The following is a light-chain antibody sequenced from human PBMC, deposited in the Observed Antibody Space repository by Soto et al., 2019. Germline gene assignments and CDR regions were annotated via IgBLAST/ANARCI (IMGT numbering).Light chain of an antibody. Sequence: DIRMSLSPSTLSASVGDRVTITCRASQSISSCLAWYQQKPGKAPKPLIYDASSLEGGVPSRFSGSGSGTEFTLTISSLQPDDFATYYCQQYNSYSWTFGQGTKVDIK. CDR1: QSISSC. J-gene: IGKJ1*01. V-gene: IGKV1-5*01. CDR2: DAS. CDR3: QQYNSYSWT.